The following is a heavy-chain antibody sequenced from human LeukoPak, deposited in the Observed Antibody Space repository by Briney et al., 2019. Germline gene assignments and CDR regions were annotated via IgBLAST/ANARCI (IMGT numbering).Heavy chain of an antibody. CDR3: AREAYSSGGGYFDY. J-gene: IGHJ4*02. CDR1: GGSISSYY. CDR2: IYTSGST. Sequence: PSETLSLTCTVSGGSISSYYWSWIRQPAGKGLEWIGRIYTSGSTNYNPSLKSRVTMSVDTSKNQFSLKLSSVTAADTAVYYCAREAYSSGGGYFDYWGQGTLVTVSS. V-gene: IGHV4-4*07. D-gene: IGHD6-19*01.